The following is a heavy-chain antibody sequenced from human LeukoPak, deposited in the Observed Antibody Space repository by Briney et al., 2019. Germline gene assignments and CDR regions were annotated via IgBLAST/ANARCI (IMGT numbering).Heavy chain of an antibody. CDR3: ARDIGGIRFDP. CDR1: GGSMSSYY. V-gene: IGHV4-59*01. D-gene: IGHD3-10*01. Sequence: SETLSLTCTVSGGSMSSYYWGWLRQPPGKGLEWIGYIYYSGSTNYNPSLKSRVTISVDTSKNQFSLKLSSVTAADTAVYYCARDIGGIRFDPWGQGTLVTVSS. CDR2: IYYSGST. J-gene: IGHJ5*02.